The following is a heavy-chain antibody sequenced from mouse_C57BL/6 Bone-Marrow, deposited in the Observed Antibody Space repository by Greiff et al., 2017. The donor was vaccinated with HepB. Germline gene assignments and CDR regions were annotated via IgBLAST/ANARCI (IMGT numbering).Heavy chain of an antibody. J-gene: IGHJ2*01. Sequence: QVQLQQSGAELVRPGTSVKVSCKASGYAFTNYLIEWVKQRPGQGLECIGVINPGSGGTNYNEKFKGKATMTADKSSSTAYMQLSSLTSEDSAVYFCAREANYYGSSFDYWGQGTTLTVSS. V-gene: IGHV1-54*01. D-gene: IGHD1-1*01. CDR2: INPGSGGT. CDR3: AREANYYGSSFDY. CDR1: GYAFTNYL.